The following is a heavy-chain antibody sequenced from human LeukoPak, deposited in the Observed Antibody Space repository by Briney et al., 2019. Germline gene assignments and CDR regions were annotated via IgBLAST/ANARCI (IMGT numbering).Heavy chain of an antibody. D-gene: IGHD3-10*01. Sequence: PGRSLRLSCAASGFTFSSYGMHWVRQAPGRGLEWVAVIWYEGSKKYYADSVKGRFTISRDNSKNTLYLQMNSLRAEDTAVYYCARVRSSGPPLDWGQGTMVTVSS. V-gene: IGHV3-33*01. CDR3: ARVRSSGPPLD. J-gene: IGHJ3*01. CDR2: IWYEGSKK. CDR1: GFTFSSYG.